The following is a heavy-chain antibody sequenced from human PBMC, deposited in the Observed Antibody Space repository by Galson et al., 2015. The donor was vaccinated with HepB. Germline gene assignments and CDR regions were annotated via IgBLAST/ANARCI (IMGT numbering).Heavy chain of an antibody. Sequence: PLRLSCAASGFTFSFYWMHWVRQAPRKGLVWVSRINNDGTTTNYADSVKGRFTISRDNAKNTLYLQMNSLRAEDTAVYYCARPYGGNYHFDYWGQGTLVTVSS. CDR2: INNDGTTT. D-gene: IGHD4-23*01. J-gene: IGHJ4*02. V-gene: IGHV3-74*01. CDR3: ARPYGGNYHFDY. CDR1: GFTFSFYW.